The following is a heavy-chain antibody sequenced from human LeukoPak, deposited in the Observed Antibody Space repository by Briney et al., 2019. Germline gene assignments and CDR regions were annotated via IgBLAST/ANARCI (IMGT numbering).Heavy chain of an antibody. J-gene: IGHJ4*02. CDR2: IFDGGDTK. V-gene: IGHV3-23*01. CDR3: AKDSTMWPHYFDH. D-gene: IGHD2-21*01. CDR1: GFTFSSYA. Sequence: GGSLRLSCAASGFTFSSYAMSWVRQAPGKGLEWVSSIFDGGDTKDYADSVKGRFTTSRDNSKNELYLQMNSLTAEDTAVYFCAKDSTMWPHYFDHWGQGTLVTVSS.